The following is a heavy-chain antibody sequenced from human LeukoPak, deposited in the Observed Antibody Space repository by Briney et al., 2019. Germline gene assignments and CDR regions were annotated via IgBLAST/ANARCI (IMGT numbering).Heavy chain of an antibody. CDR2: INSDATTT. D-gene: IGHD2-8*02. J-gene: IGHJ4*02. Sequence: QSGGSLRLSCAASGFTFSRYWMHWVRQVPGKGLVWVSRINSDATTTHYADSVRGRFTISRDNAKNMLYVQMNSLRAEDTAVYYCARQSSSTGWLTWGQGTLVTVSS. CDR1: GFTFSRYW. V-gene: IGHV3-74*01. CDR3: ARQSSSTGWLT.